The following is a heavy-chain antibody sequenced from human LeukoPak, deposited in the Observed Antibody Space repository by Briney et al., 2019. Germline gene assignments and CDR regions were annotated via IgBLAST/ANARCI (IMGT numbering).Heavy chain of an antibody. J-gene: IGHJ4*02. D-gene: IGHD2-2*01. CDR3: ATVVVVPAATDY. CDR2: ISSSSSSYI. Sequence: GGSLRLSCAASGFTFSSYSMNWVRRAPGKGLEWVSSISSSSSSYIYYADSVKGRFTISRNNAKNSLYLQMNSLRAEDTAVYYCATVVVVPAATDYWGQGTLVTVSS. CDR1: GFTFSSYS. V-gene: IGHV3-21*01.